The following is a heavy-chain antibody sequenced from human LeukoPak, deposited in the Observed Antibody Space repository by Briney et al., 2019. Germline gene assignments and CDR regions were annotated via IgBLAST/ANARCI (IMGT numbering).Heavy chain of an antibody. CDR1: GGSISSYY. D-gene: IGHD5-18*01. Sequence: SETLSLTCTVSGGSISSYYWSWIRQPPGKGLEWIGYIYYSGSTNYNPSLKSRVTISVDTSKNQFSLKLSSVTAADTAVYYCARGGRQLWFSYYYYYMDVWGKGTTVTISS. CDR2: IYYSGST. CDR3: ARGGRQLWFSYYYYYMDV. V-gene: IGHV4-59*01. J-gene: IGHJ6*03.